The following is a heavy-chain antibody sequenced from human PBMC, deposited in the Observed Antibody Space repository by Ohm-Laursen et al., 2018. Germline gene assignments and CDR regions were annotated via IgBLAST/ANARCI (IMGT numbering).Heavy chain of an antibody. CDR1: GFIFDDYA. Sequence: SLRLSCTASGFIFDDYAMHWVRQAPGKGLEWVSGISWNSGNIGYADSVKGRFTISRDNAKKYLYMQMNSLRAEDTALYYCAKGPPTLKYDSSGYYYRQSAEYFQHWGQGTLVTVSS. V-gene: IGHV3-9*01. D-gene: IGHD3-22*01. CDR3: AKGPPTLKYDSSGYYYRQSAEYFQH. CDR2: ISWNSGNI. J-gene: IGHJ1*01.